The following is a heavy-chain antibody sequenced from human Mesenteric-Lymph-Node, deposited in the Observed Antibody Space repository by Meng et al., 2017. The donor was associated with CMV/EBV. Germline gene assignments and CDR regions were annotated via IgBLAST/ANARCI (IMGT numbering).Heavy chain of an antibody. D-gene: IGHD3-10*01. Sequence: GGSLRLSCVASGFTFSNYGMHWVRRAPGKGLEWVSYISSSGSTIYYADSVKGRFTISRDNAKNSLYLQMNSLRAEDTAVYYCMMVRGVTVGWGQGTLVTVSS. CDR1: GFTFSNYG. V-gene: IGHV3-48*04. CDR3: MMVRGVTVG. CDR2: ISSSGSTI. J-gene: IGHJ4*02.